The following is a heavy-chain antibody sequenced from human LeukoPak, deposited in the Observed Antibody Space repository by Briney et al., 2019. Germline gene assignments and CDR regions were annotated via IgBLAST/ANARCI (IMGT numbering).Heavy chain of an antibody. CDR3: ARDRGGQLEMGMDV. CDR1: GGSISSYY. Sequence: SETLSLTCTVSGGSISSYYWSWIRQPPGKGLEWIGYIYYSGSTNYNPSLKSRVTISVDTSKNQFSLKLSSVTAADTAVYYCARDRGGQLEMGMDVWGQGTTVTVSS. CDR2: IYYSGST. V-gene: IGHV4-59*12. J-gene: IGHJ6*02. D-gene: IGHD6-13*01.